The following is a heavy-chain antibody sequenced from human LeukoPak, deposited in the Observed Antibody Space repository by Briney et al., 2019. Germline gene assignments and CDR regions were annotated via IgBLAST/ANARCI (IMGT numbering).Heavy chain of an antibody. CDR2: ISSSSSTI. V-gene: IGHV3-48*01. D-gene: IGHD3-10*01. J-gene: IGHJ4*02. CDR3: AREGYYYGSGSYLDY. CDR1: GFTFSSYS. Sequence: PGGSLRLSCAASGFTFSSYSMNWVRQAPGKGLEWVSYISSSSSTIYYADSVKGRFTISRDNAKNSLYLQMNSLRAEDTAVYYCAREGYYYGSGSYLDYCGQGTLVTVSP.